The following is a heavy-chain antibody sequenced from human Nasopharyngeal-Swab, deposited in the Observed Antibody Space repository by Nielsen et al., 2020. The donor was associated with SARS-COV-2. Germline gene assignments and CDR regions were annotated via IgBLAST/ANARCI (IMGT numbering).Heavy chain of an antibody. Sequence: GSSLRLSCSSSGFPLSSYWMSWVRQATGNGLEWVANIKQDGSEKYYVDSVKGRFTISRDNAKNSLYLQMNSLRAEDTAVYYCARDGELGSYYQDYWGQGTLVTVSS. CDR1: GFPLSSYW. V-gene: IGHV3-7*01. CDR3: ARDGELGSYYQDY. D-gene: IGHD1-26*01. J-gene: IGHJ4*02. CDR2: IKQDGSEK.